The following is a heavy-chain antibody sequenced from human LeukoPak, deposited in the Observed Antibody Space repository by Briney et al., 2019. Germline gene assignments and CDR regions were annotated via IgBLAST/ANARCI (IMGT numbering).Heavy chain of an antibody. CDR1: GFIFQDYA. Sequence: PGGSLRLSCAASGFIFQDYAMHWVRQVPGKGLEWVSGMSWNSGFIGYADSVKGRFTISRDNAKNFLYLQMNSLRVEDMAFYYCARSSGYYRHFDYWGQGILVTVSS. D-gene: IGHD3-22*01. V-gene: IGHV3-9*03. CDR3: ARSSGYYRHFDY. J-gene: IGHJ4*02. CDR2: MSWNSGFI.